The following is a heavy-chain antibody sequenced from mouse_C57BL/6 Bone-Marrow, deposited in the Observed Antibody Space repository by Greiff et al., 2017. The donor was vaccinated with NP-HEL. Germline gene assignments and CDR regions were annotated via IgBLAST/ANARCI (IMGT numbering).Heavy chain of an antibody. D-gene: IGHD4-1*01. Sequence: QVQLQQPGAELVMPGASVKLSCKASGYTFTSYWMHWVKQRPGQGLEWIGEIDPSDSYTNYNQKFKGKSTLTVDKSSSTAYMQLSSLTSEDSAVYYCARPNWDVFFAYWGQGTLVTVSA. CDR1: GYTFTSYW. CDR2: IDPSDSYT. V-gene: IGHV1-69*01. J-gene: IGHJ3*01. CDR3: ARPNWDVFFAY.